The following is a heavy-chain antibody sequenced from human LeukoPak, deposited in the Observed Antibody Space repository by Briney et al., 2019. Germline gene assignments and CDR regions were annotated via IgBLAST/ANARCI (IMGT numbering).Heavy chain of an antibody. CDR3: ARVYDFWSGYCWFDP. D-gene: IGHD3-3*01. Sequence: PSETLSPTCTVSGGSISSHYWSWIRQPPGKGLEWIGYIYYSGSTNYNPSLKSRVTISVDTSKNQFSLKLSSVTAADTAVYYCARVYDFWSGYCWFDPWGQGTLVTVSS. J-gene: IGHJ5*02. V-gene: IGHV4-59*11. CDR1: GGSISSHY. CDR2: IYYSGST.